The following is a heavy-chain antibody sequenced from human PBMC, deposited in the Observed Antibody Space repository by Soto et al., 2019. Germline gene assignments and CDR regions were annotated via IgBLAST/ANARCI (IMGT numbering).Heavy chain of an antibody. J-gene: IGHJ4*02. CDR2: IYYSGST. Sequence: SETLSLTCTVSGGSISSGGYYWSWIRQHPGKGLEWIGYIYYSGSTYYNPSLKSRVTISVDTSKNQFSLKLSSVTAADTAVYYCARDFGSTSHFHYWGQATLVTVSS. D-gene: IGHD2-2*01. CDR1: GGSISSGGYY. CDR3: ARDFGSTSHFHY. V-gene: IGHV4-31*03.